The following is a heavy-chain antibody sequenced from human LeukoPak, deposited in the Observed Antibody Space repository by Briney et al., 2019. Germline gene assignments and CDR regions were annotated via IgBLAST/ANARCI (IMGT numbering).Heavy chain of an antibody. CDR3: ARPQYCSGGSYYSRLGGYFDP. V-gene: IGHV4-39*01. D-gene: IGHD2-15*01. CDR2: IYYSGST. Sequence: SETLSLTCTVSGGSISSSSYYWGWTRQPPGKGLEWIGSIYYSGSTYYNPSLKSRVTISVDTSKNQFSLKLSSVTAADTAVYYCARPQYCSGGSYYSRLGGYFDPWGQGTLVTVSS. J-gene: IGHJ5*02. CDR1: GGSISSSSYY.